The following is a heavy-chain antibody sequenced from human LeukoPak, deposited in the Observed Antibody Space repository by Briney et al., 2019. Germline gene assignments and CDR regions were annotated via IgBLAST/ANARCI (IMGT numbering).Heavy chain of an antibody. CDR3: ARAYYSTSWFPH. Sequence: PSETLSLTCTVSGGSISFYYWSWIRQPPGKGLEWIGYISYGGSTNYNSSLRSRVTISVDTSKNQFSLKLSSVTAADTAVYYCARAYYSTSWFPHWGQGALVTVSS. CDR2: ISYGGST. CDR1: GGSISFYY. V-gene: IGHV4-59*01. D-gene: IGHD3-10*01. J-gene: IGHJ5*02.